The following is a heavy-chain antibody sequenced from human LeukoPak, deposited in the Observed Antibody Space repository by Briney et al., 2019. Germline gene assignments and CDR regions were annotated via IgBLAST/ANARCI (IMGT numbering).Heavy chain of an antibody. Sequence: KTGGSLRLSCAASGFTFKSHSMIWVRQAPGKGLEWVSSISMGNDYIHYGDSVKGRFTVSRDNAENSLYLQMNRLRAEDTAVYYCARASPHCNNITCYAGALDFWGQGILVTVSS. D-gene: IGHD2/OR15-2a*01. CDR3: ARASPHCNNITCYAGALDF. CDR2: ISMGNDYI. CDR1: GFTFKSHS. J-gene: IGHJ4*02. V-gene: IGHV3-21*06.